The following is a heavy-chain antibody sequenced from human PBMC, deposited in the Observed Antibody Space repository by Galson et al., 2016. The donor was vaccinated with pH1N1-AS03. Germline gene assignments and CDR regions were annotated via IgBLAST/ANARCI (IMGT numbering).Heavy chain of an antibody. V-gene: IGHV4-34*01. J-gene: IGHJ4*02. D-gene: IGHD5-18*01. CDR1: GVSFSGYH. Sequence: ETLSLTCAVSGVSFSGYHWSWIRQPPGKGLEWIGEINLSRSTNYSPSLKSRLTISVDTSKNQFSLKLSSVTAADTAVYYCARGYSKVLLGPHSSGRKSSTDYFDYWGQGTLVTVSS. CDR2: INLSRST. CDR3: ARGYSKVLLGPHSSGRKSSTDYFDY.